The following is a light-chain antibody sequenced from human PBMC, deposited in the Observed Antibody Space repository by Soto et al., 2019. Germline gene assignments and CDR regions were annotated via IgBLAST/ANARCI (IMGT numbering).Light chain of an antibody. CDR2: DAS. Sequence: EIVLTRSPATLSLSPGERATLSCRASQSVSSYLAWYQQKPGQAPSLLIYDASNRETGILARFSGSGSGTDFTLTISSLEPEDVAVYDCQQRSNSRNTFGQGTRLEIK. J-gene: IGKJ5*01. V-gene: IGKV3-11*01. CDR1: QSVSSY. CDR3: QQRSNSRNT.